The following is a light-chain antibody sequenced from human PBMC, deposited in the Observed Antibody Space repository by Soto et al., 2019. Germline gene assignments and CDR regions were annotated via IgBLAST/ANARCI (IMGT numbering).Light chain of an antibody. Sequence: QSVLTQPASVSGSPGQSITISCTGTSSDVGSYNLVSWYQQHPGKAPKLMIYEVSKRPSGVPNRFSGSKSGNTASLTISGLQAEDEADYYCRSYAGSSFYVFGTGTKVTVL. CDR1: SSDVGSYNL. J-gene: IGLJ1*01. V-gene: IGLV2-23*02. CDR3: RSYAGSSFYV. CDR2: EVS.